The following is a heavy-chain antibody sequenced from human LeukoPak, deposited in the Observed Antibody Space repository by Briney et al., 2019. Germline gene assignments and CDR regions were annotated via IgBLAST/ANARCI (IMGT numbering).Heavy chain of an antibody. CDR1: GFTFNYYW. CDR3: ARVRKLRTRGVMDPLDY. D-gene: IGHD3-10*01. V-gene: IGHV3-7*01. CDR2: IQQDGSEK. Sequence: PGGSLRLSCAASGFTFNYYWLTWGRQAPGRGLEWVANIQQDGSEKYYVDSVKGRFIISRDNAKNSLYLQMNSLRAEDTAVYYCARVRKLRTRGVMDPLDYWGQGTLVTVSS. J-gene: IGHJ4*02.